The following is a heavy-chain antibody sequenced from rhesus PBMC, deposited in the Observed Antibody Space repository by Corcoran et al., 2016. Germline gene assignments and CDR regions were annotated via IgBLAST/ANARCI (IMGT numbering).Heavy chain of an antibody. D-gene: IGHD3-40*01. CDR1: GGSISSSTW. J-gene: IGHJ4*01. V-gene: IGHV4-92*01. CDR3: ARTPGSTYRFDY. Sequence: QVQLQESGPGLVKPSETLSLTCAVSGGSISSSTWWNWISKSPGKGLEWIGLISGRTGTPSDNPSLKRRLTISKDTSKNQLSLNLSSVTAADTAVYYCARTPGSTYRFDYWGHGVLVTVSS. CDR2: ISGRTGTP.